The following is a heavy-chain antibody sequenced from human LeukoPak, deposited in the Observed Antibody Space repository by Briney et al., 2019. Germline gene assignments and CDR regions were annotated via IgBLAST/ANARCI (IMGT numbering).Heavy chain of an antibody. Sequence: GESLKISCKGSGYSFTSYWIGWVRQMPGKGLEWMGIIYPGDSDTRYSPSFQGQVTISADKSISTAYLQWSSLKASDTAMYYCARQRYCSGGSCYSGHYYYMDVWGKGTTATVSS. CDR3: ARQRYCSGGSCYSGHYYYMDV. CDR1: GYSFTSYW. J-gene: IGHJ6*03. CDR2: IYPGDSDT. D-gene: IGHD2-15*01. V-gene: IGHV5-51*01.